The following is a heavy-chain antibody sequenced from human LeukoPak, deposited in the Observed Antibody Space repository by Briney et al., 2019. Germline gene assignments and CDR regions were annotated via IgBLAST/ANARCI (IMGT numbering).Heavy chain of an antibody. CDR3: ARAGTRKQGLFKYYFDY. D-gene: IGHD2-21*01. CDR1: GGSISSYY. CDR2: IYYSGRT. Sequence: SETLSLTCTVSGGSISSYYWSWIRQPPRKGLEGMGYIYYSGRTNYNPSLKSRVTISVDTSKNQFSLKLSSVTAADTAVYYCARAGTRKQGLFKYYFDYWGQGTLVTVSS. V-gene: IGHV4-59*08. J-gene: IGHJ4*02.